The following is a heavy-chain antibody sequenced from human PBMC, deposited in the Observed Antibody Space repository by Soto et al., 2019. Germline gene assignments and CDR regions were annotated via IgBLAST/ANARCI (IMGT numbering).Heavy chain of an antibody. CDR3: ARETPYCSGGSCYSGFDAFDI. V-gene: IGHV3-23*01. J-gene: IGHJ3*02. CDR2: ISGSGGST. D-gene: IGHD2-15*01. Sequence: GGSLRLSCAASGFTFSSYAMGWVRQAPGKGLEWVSAISGSGGSTYYADSVKGRFTISRDNSKNTLYLQMNSLRAEDTAVYYCARETPYCSGGSCYSGFDAFDIWGQGTMVTVSS. CDR1: GFTFSSYA.